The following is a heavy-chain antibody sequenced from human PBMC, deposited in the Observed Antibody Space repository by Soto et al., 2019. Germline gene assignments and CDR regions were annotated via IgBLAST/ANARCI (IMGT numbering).Heavy chain of an antibody. D-gene: IGHD3-16*01. CDR1: GYTFSDYY. V-gene: IGHV1-2*02. J-gene: IGHJ5*02. CDR2: INPNVGGT. CDR3: ARGGREVPRIPYDT. Sequence: ASVKVSCKASGYTFSDYYVHWVRQAPGQGLEWMGWINPNVGGTNYARKFQGRVTMTRDTSISTVYMKLTRLSPDDTAIYYCARGGREVPRIPYDTWGQGTRVTVSS.